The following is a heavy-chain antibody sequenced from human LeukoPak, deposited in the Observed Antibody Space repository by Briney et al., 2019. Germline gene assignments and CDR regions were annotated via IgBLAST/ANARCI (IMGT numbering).Heavy chain of an antibody. Sequence: GASVKVSCKASGYTFTSYGISWVRQAPGQGPEWMGWISAYNGNTNYAQRLQGRVTMTTDTSTSTAYMELRSLRSDDTAVYYCARPIYGGDYYYYGMDVWGQGTTVTVSS. CDR2: ISAYNGNT. J-gene: IGHJ6*02. CDR3: ARPIYGGDYYYYGMDV. D-gene: IGHD4-23*01. V-gene: IGHV1-18*01. CDR1: GYTFTSYG.